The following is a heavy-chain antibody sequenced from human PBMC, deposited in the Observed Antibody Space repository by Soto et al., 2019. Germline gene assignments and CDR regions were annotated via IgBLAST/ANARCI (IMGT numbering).Heavy chain of an antibody. V-gene: IGHV4-59*01. CDR1: GDSISSYF. Sequence: PSETLSLTCTVSGDSISSYFWSWIRQPPGKGLEWIGYVYSTEITNYNPSLKSRVAMSIDTSKNQFSLKVRSVTAADTAVYYCARGSEAWFDPWGRGTRVTVSS. J-gene: IGHJ5*02. CDR3: ARGSEAWFDP. CDR2: VYSTEIT.